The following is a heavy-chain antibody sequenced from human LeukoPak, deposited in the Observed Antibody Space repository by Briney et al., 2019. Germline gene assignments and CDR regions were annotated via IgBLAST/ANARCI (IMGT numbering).Heavy chain of an antibody. CDR1: GFTFSSYS. D-gene: IGHD2-2*01. CDR2: ISSSSSYI. J-gene: IGHJ4*02. Sequence: GGSLRLSCAASGFTFSSYSMNWVRQAPGKGLEWVSSISSSSSYIYYADSVKGRFTISRDNAKNSLYLQMNSLRAEDTAVYYCARAWEDIVVVPAADDYWGQGTLVTVSS. CDR3: ARAWEDIVVVPAADDY. V-gene: IGHV3-21*01.